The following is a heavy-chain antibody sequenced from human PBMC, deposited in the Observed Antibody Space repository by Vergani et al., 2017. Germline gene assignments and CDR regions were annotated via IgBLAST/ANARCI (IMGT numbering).Heavy chain of an antibody. J-gene: IGHJ4*02. CDR3: ARDQARNWGENPGPFDY. CDR2: ISAYNGST. Sequence: QVQLVQSGAEVKKPGASVKVSCKASGYTFTSYGISWVRQAPGQGLEWMGWISAYNGSTNYAQKLQGRVTMTTDTSTSTAYMELRSLRSDDTAVYYCARDQARNWGENPGPFDYWGQETLVTVSS. CDR1: GYTFTSYG. D-gene: IGHD7-27*01. V-gene: IGHV1-18*01.